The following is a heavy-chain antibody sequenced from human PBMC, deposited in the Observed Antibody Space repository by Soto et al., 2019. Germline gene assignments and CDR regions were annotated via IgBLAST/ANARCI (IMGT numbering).Heavy chain of an antibody. Sequence: TLSLTCAVYGGSFSGYYWSWIRQPPGKGLEWIGEINHSGSTNYNPSLKSRVTISVDTSKNQFSLKLSSVTTSDTAVYYCARMYSSSWDNWFDPWGQGTLVTVSS. V-gene: IGHV4-34*01. D-gene: IGHD6-13*01. CDR2: INHSGST. CDR3: ARMYSSSWDNWFDP. CDR1: GGSFSGYY. J-gene: IGHJ5*02.